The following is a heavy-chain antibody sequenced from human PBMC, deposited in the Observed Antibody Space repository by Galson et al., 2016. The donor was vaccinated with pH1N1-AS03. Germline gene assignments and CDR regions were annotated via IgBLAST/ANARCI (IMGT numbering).Heavy chain of an antibody. CDR2: INTDSGVT. D-gene: IGHD2-2*01. CDR1: ECIFTGFY. V-gene: IGHV1-2*04. Sequence: SVKVSCKASECIFTGFYVHWVRQAPGQGLEWMGWINTDSGVTNYAQKFEAWVTMTRDTSVSTAYMGLYGLKSDDTAVYYCARDPRGPCTSATCATSYYFGMDVWGQGTTVIVSS. J-gene: IGHJ6*02. CDR3: ARDPRGPCTSATCATSYYFGMDV.